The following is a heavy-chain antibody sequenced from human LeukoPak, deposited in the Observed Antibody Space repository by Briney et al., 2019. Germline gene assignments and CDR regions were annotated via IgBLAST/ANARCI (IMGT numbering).Heavy chain of an antibody. CDR3: ARGLHLRYFDWLLPGGFDY. Sequence: SETLSLTCAVYGGSFSGYYWSWIRQPPGKGLEWIGEINHSGSTNYNPSLKSRVTISVDTSKNQFSLKLSSVTAADTAVYYCARGLHLRYFDWLLPGGFDYWGQGTLVTVSS. J-gene: IGHJ4*02. D-gene: IGHD3-9*01. CDR1: GGSFSGYY. V-gene: IGHV4-34*01. CDR2: INHSGST.